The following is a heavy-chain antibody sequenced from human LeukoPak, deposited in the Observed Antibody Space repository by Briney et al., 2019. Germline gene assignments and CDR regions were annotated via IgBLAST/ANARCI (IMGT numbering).Heavy chain of an antibody. CDR3: ARDGPSGNLH. CDR1: GFTFSRFW. J-gene: IGHJ4*02. D-gene: IGHD3-10*01. Sequence: PGGSLRLSCAASGFTFSRFWMSWVRQAPGKGLEWVANINEDGSAKYYVDSVKGRFTISRDNAKNSLFLQMNSLRPEDTAVYYCARDGPSGNLHWGQGTLVTVSS. CDR2: INEDGSAK. V-gene: IGHV3-7*01.